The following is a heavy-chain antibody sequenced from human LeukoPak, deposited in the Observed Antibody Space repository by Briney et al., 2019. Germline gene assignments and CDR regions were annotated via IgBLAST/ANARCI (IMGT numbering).Heavy chain of an antibody. J-gene: IGHJ3*02. CDR2: INPNSGGT. Sequence: ASVKVSCKASGYTFTGYYMHWVRQAPGQGLEWMGWINPNSGGTNYAQKFQGRVTMTRDTSISTAYMELSRLRSDDTAVYYCARVGYYDSSGSILDAFDIWGQGTMVTVSS. CDR3: ARVGYYDSSGSILDAFDI. V-gene: IGHV1-2*02. D-gene: IGHD3-22*01. CDR1: GYTFTGYY.